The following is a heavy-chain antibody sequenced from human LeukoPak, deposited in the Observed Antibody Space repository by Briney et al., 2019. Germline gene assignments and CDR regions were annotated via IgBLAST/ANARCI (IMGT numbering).Heavy chain of an antibody. D-gene: IGHD6-19*01. CDR2: ISPYNDNT. CDR1: GYTFTNFG. Sequence: ASVKVPCKASGYTFTNFGISWVRQTPGQGLEWMGWISPYNDNTDYTQKFQGRVTMTTDTSTRTVYMELRSLKSDDTAVYYCAREGGAVADLDYWGQGTLVTVSS. V-gene: IGHV1-18*01. J-gene: IGHJ4*02. CDR3: AREGGAVADLDY.